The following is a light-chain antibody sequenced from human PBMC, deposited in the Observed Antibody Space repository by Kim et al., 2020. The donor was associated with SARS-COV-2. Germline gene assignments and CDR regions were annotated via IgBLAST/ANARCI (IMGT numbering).Light chain of an antibody. J-gene: IGKJ4*01. CDR2: DAS. Sequence: LSPGERATLSCRASQSVSSYLAWYQQKPGQAPRLLIYDASKRATGIPARFSGSGSGTDFTLTISSLEPEDFAVYFCHHRRDWPLTFGGGTKVDIK. CDR3: HHRRDWPLT. CDR1: QSVSSY. V-gene: IGKV3-11*01.